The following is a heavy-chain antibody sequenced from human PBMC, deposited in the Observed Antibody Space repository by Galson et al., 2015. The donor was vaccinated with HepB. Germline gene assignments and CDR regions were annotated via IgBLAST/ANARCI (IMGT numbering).Heavy chain of an antibody. CDR1: GYTFTSYG. Sequence: SVKVSCKASGYTFTSYGISWVRQAPGQGLEWMGWISAYNGNTNYAQKLQGRVTMTTDTSTSTAYMELRSLRSDDTAVYYCARDPMVYAPHYFDYWGQGTLVTVSS. CDR3: ARDPMVYAPHYFDY. J-gene: IGHJ4*02. V-gene: IGHV1-18*01. D-gene: IGHD2-8*01. CDR2: ISAYNGNT.